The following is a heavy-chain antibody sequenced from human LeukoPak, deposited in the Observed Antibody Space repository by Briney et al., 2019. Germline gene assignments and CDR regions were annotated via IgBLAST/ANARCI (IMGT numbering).Heavy chain of an antibody. D-gene: IGHD2-15*01. Sequence: ASVKVSCKASGYTFTSYDINWVRQATGQGLEWMGWMNPNSGNTGYAQKFQGRVTMTRSTSISTAYMELSSLRSEDTAVYYCASDLGYCSGGSCFNWFDPWGQGTLVTVSS. V-gene: IGHV1-8*01. CDR3: ASDLGYCSGGSCFNWFDP. J-gene: IGHJ5*02. CDR1: GYTFTSYD. CDR2: MNPNSGNT.